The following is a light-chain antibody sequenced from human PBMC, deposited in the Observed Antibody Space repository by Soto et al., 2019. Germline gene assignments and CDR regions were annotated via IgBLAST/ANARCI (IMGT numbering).Light chain of an antibody. V-gene: IGKV1-5*01. CDR2: XAS. CDR1: QTISTW. J-gene: IGKJ1*01. CDR3: QQYTNTNNPWM. Sequence: DIHVTQSPPTLSASVGNRVTITCRASQTISTWMAWYQQKPGKATKLLXYXASTLQSGVASRLSGSGSGTEFTLIISGLQPDDSATYYCQQYTNTNNPWMFGQGTKVDIK.